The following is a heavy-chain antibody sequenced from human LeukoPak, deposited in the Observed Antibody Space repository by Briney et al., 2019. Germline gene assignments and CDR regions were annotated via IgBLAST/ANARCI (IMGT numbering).Heavy chain of an antibody. CDR1: GGSISSSSYY. CDR2: IYYSGST. CDR3: ARRDFWSGYYNAASFDY. V-gene: IGHV4-39*01. D-gene: IGHD3-3*01. J-gene: IGHJ4*02. Sequence: SETLSLTFTVSGGSISSSSYYWGWIRQPPGKGLEWIGSIYYSGSTYYNPSLKSRVTISVDTSKNQFSLKLSSVTAADTAVYYCARRDFWSGYYNAASFDYWGQGTLVTVSS.